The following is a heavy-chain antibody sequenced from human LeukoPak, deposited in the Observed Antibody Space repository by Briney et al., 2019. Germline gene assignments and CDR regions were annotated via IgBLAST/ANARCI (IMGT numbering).Heavy chain of an antibody. CDR1: GFTFSSYG. Sequence: GGSLTLSCAASGFTFSSYGLHWVGQAPGKGGEWGAVISYVGSNKSYVDSVKGRFTTSRDNSKNTKYLQMNSLSAEDTAVYYCAKAHYSSSWYYFDYWGPGTLVTVSS. V-gene: IGHV3-30*18. D-gene: IGHD2-2*01. CDR2: ISYVGSNK. J-gene: IGHJ4*02. CDR3: AKAHYSSSWYYFDY.